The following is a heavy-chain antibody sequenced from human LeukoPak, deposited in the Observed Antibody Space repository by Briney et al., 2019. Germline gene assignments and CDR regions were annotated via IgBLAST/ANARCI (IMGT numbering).Heavy chain of an antibody. CDR2: ISAYNGNT. CDR3: ARGGVMITFGGVIVIPVDY. D-gene: IGHD3-16*02. J-gene: IGHJ4*02. Sequence: GAPVKVSCKASGYTFTSYGISWARQAPGQGLEWMGWISAYNGNTNYAQKLQGRVTMTTDTSTSTAYMELRSLRSDDTAVYYCARGGVMITFGGVIVIPVDYWGQGTLVTVSS. V-gene: IGHV1-18*01. CDR1: GYTFTSYG.